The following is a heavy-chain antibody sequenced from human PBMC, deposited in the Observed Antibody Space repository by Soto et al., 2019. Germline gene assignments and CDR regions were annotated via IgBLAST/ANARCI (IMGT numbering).Heavy chain of an antibody. CDR1: GFTFSNAW. CDR3: TTDPVTMIVVVPSSG. V-gene: IGHV3-15*07. D-gene: IGHD3-22*01. J-gene: IGHJ4*02. Sequence: GGSLRLSCAASGFTFSNAWMNWVRQAPGKGLEWVGRIKSKTDGGTTDYAAPVKGRFTISRDDSKNTLYLQMNILKTEDTAVYYCTTDPVTMIVVVPSSGWGQGTLVTVSS. CDR2: IKSKTDGGTT.